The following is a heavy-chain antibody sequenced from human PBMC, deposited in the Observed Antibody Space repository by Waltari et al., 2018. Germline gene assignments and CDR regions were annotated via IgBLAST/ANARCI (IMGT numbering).Heavy chain of an antibody. D-gene: IGHD3-22*01. CDR2: IYYSGST. CDR3: ARTNYYDSSGYFTDRAFDI. J-gene: IGHJ3*02. V-gene: IGHV4-28*01. CDR1: GYSITSRPR. Sequence: QVQLQESGPGLVKPSDTLSLTCAVPGYSITSRPRWGWIRQPPGKGLEWIGYIYYSGSTYYNPSLKSRVTMSVDTSKNQFSLKLSSVTAVDTAVYYCARTNYYDSSGYFTDRAFDIWGQGTMVTVSS.